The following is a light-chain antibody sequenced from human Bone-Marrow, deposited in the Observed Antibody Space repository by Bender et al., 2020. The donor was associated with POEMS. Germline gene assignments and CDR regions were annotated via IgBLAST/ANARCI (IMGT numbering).Light chain of an antibody. CDR3: FSYGGSKSV. J-gene: IGLJ2*01. CDR2: DVS. Sequence: QSVLTQPASVSGSPGQSISISCTGTSSDVGGYDYVSWYQEYPGKAPKLMISDVSNRPSGFSNRFSGSKSGNTASLTVSGLQAEDEADYYCFSYGGSKSVFGGGTKVTVL. V-gene: IGLV2-14*03. CDR1: SSDVGGYDY.